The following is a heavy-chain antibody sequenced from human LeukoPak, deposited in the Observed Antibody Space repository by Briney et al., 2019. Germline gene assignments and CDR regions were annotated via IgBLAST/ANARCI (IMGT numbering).Heavy chain of an antibody. Sequence: WASVKVSCKVSGYTLTELSMHWVRQAPGKGLEWMGGFDPEDGETIYAQKFQGRVTMTEDTSTDTAYMELSSLRSEDTAVYYCARDLGITMVRGVNLMDYWGQGTLVTVSS. V-gene: IGHV1-24*01. CDR1: GYTLTELS. D-gene: IGHD3-10*01. CDR3: ARDLGITMVRGVNLMDY. CDR2: FDPEDGET. J-gene: IGHJ4*02.